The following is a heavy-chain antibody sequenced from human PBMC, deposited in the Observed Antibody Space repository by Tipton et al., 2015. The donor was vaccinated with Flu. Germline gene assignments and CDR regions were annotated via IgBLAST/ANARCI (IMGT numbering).Heavy chain of an antibody. V-gene: IGHV4-59*08. Sequence: TLSLTCAVYGGSFSAYYCSWIRQPPGRALEWLGCISYIGSPKYNPSLKSRLTMSIDASKKQFSLRLTSVTAADTAVYYCAGQVYGDYVTYLDPWGQGNLV. J-gene: IGHJ5*02. D-gene: IGHD4-17*01. CDR1: GGSFSAYY. CDR2: ISYIGSP. CDR3: AGQVYGDYVTYLDP.